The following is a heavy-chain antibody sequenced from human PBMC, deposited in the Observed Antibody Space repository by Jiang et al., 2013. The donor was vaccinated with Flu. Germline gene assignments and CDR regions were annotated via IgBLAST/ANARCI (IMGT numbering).Heavy chain of an antibody. V-gene: IGHV2-5*02. CDR3: AYRFRDGYYRH. D-gene: IGHD5-24*01. Sequence: KPTQTLTLTCTFSGFSLSTSGVGVGWIRQPPGKALEWLSIIYWDDDKRYSASLKSRLTITKDTSKNQVVLTMTNMDPVDTATYHCAYRFRDGYYRHWGQGTPVTVSS. CDR1: GFSLSTSGVG. CDR2: IYWDDDK. J-gene: IGHJ4*02.